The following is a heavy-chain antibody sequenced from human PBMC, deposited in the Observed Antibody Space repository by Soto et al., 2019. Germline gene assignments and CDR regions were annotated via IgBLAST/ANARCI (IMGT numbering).Heavy chain of an antibody. CDR3: ARDRIQLWFVNGMDV. Sequence: AVSLTCTVSGGSISSGDYYWRWIRQPPGKGLEWIGYIYYSGSTYYNPSLKSRVTISVDTSKNQFSLKLSSVTAADTAVYYCARDRIQLWFVNGMDVWGQGTTVTVSS. CDR2: IYYSGST. D-gene: IGHD5-18*01. J-gene: IGHJ6*02. CDR1: GGSISSGDYY. V-gene: IGHV4-30-4*01.